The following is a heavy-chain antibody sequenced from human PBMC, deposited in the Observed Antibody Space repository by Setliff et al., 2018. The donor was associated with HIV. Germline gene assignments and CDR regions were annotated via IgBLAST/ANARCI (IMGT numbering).Heavy chain of an antibody. V-gene: IGHV4-61*08. J-gene: IGHJ4*02. CDR1: GGSISSGGYS. CDR2: IYYRGGT. D-gene: IGHD2-15*01. Sequence: SETLSLTCAVSGGSISSGGYSWSWIRQPPGKGLEWIGYIYYRGGTNYNPSLKSRLTISVDAAKNQFSLKLSSVTAADTAVYYCARGIHIVDYWGQGTLVTVSS. CDR3: ARGIHIVDY.